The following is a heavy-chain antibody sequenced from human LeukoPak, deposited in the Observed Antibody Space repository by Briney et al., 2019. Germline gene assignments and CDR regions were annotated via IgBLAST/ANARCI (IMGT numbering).Heavy chain of an antibody. D-gene: IGHD3/OR15-3a*01. J-gene: IGHJ2*01. Sequence: PGGSLRLSCAASGFTVSSNYMSWIRQAPGKGLEWVSYISSSGSTIYYADSVKGRFTISRDNAKNSLYLQMNSLRAEDTAVYYCARVTLGWGDRYFDLWGRGTLVTVSS. V-gene: IGHV3-11*01. CDR3: ARVTLGWGDRYFDL. CDR2: ISSSGSTI. CDR1: GFTVSSNY.